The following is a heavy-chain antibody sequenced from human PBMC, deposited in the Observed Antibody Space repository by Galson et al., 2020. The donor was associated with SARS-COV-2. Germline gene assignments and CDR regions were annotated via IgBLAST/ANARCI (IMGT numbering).Heavy chain of an antibody. D-gene: IGHD2-15*01. V-gene: IGHV3-30*02. CDR2: IRFDGNNK. Sequence: GESLKISCEASGLIFSNAGMHWVRQAPGKGLEWVAFIRFDGNNKYYADSVKGRFTISRDNSKNMLYLQMSSLRAEDTAVYYCAKDQGYSIGGRFYEMGWFDYWGQGTLVTVSS. J-gene: IGHJ5*01. CDR3: AKDQGYSIGGRFYEMGWFDY. CDR1: GLIFSNAG.